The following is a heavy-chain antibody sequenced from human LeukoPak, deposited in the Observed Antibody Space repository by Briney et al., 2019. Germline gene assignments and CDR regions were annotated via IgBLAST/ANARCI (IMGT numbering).Heavy chain of an antibody. CDR1: GFTFSSYG. Sequence: GRSLRLSCAASGFTFSSYGMHWVRQAPGKGLEWVAVISYDGSNKYYADSVKGRFTISRDNSKNTLYLQMNSLRAEDTAVCYCAKDGSLGDYYYYGMDVWGQGTTVTVSS. CDR2: ISYDGSNK. V-gene: IGHV3-30*18. CDR3: AKDGSLGDYYYYGMDV. J-gene: IGHJ6*02.